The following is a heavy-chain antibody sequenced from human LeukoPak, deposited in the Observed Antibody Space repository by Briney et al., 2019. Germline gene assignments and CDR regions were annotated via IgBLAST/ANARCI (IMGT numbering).Heavy chain of an antibody. CDR1: GYTFTSYG. V-gene: IGHV1-18*01. CDR3: ARVKGPQTKYYFDY. Sequence: ASAKVSCKASGYTFTSYGISWVRQAPGQGLEWMGWISAYNGNTNYAQKLQGRVTMTTDTSTSTAYMELRSLRSDDTAVYYCARVKGPQTKYYFDYWGQGTLVTVSS. CDR2: ISAYNGNT. J-gene: IGHJ4*02.